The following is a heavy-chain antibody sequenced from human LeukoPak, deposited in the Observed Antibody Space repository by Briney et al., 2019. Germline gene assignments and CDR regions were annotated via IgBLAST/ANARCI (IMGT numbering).Heavy chain of an antibody. J-gene: IGHJ3*02. CDR2: IYSGGST. V-gene: IGHV3-66*01. CDR3: ARAPSMIDAFDI. Sequence: PGGSLRLSCAASGFTFSSYSMNWVRQAPGKGLEWVSVIYSGGSTYYADSVKGRFTISRDNSKNTLYLQMNSLRAEDTAVYYCARAPSMIDAFDIWGQGTMVTVSS. D-gene: IGHD3-22*01. CDR1: GFTFSSYS.